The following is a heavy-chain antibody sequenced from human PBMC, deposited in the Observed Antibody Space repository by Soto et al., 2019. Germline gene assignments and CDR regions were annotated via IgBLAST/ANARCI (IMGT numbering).Heavy chain of an antibody. D-gene: IGHD3-22*01. CDR1: GGSISNSRYY. CDR2: IYHTGNT. V-gene: IGHV4-39*01. J-gene: IGHJ5*02. Sequence: SETLSLTCTVSGGSISNSRYYWAWIRQPPGKGLEWIGSIYHTGNTYYNPSLRSRVTISVDTSKNQFSLKLTSVTAADTAVYCCARDYYDSSDYTTNWFDPWGQGTLVTVS. CDR3: ARDYYDSSDYTTNWFDP.